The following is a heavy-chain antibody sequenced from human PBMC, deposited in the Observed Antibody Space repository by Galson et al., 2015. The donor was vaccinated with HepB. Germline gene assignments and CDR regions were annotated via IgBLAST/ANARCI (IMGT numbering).Heavy chain of an antibody. Sequence: SLRLSCAASGFTFSSYWMSWVRQAPGKGLEWVANIKQDGSEKYYVDSVKGRFTISRDNAKNSLYLQMNSLRAEDTAVYYCARDPGGVVADIYDYWGQGTLVTVSS. CDR3: ARDPGGVVADIYDY. D-gene: IGHD2-15*01. CDR1: GFTFSSYW. V-gene: IGHV3-7*01. CDR2: IKQDGSEK. J-gene: IGHJ4*02.